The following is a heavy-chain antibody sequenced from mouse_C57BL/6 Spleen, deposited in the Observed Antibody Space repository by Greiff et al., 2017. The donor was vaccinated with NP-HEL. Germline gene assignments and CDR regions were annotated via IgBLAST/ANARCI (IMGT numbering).Heavy chain of an antibody. CDR1: GFSLTSYG. V-gene: IGHV2-2*01. CDR2: IWSGGST. J-gene: IGHJ1*03. Sequence: VQLVESGPGLVQPSQSLSITCTVSGFSLTSYGVHWVRQSPGKGLEWLGVIWSGGSTDYNAAFISRLSISKDNSKSQVFFKMNSLQADDTAIYYCARNGDYYGSSSYWYFDVWGTGTTVTVSS. D-gene: IGHD1-1*01. CDR3: ARNGDYYGSSSYWYFDV.